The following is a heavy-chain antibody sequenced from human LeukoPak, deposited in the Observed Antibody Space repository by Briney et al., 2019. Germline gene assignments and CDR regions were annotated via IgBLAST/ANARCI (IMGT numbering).Heavy chain of an antibody. CDR1: GHTFTGYY. D-gene: IGHD6-13*01. CDR3: ARLEHDQQLEDY. CDR2: INPSGGST. J-gene: IGHJ4*02. Sequence: ASVKVSCKASGHTFTGYYMHWVRQAPGQGLEWMGIINPSGGSTSYAQKFQGRVTMTRDTSTSTVYMELSSLRSEDTAVYYCARLEHDQQLEDYWGQGTLVTVSS. V-gene: IGHV1-46*01.